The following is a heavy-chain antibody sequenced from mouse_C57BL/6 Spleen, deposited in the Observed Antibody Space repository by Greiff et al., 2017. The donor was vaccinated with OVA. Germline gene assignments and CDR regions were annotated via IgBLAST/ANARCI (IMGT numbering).Heavy chain of an antibody. Sequence: EVQLQQSGGGLVKPGGSLKLSCAASGFTFSSYAMSWVRQTPEKRLEWVATISDGGSYTYYPDNVKGRFTISRDNAKNNLYLQMSHLKSEDTAMYYCARDRKLTGTFDYWGQGTTLTVSS. CDR3: ARDRKLTGTFDY. J-gene: IGHJ2*01. V-gene: IGHV5-4*01. CDR1: GFTFSSYA. D-gene: IGHD4-1*01. CDR2: ISDGGSYT.